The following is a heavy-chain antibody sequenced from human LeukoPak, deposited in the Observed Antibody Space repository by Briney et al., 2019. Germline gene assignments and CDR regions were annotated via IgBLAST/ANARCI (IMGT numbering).Heavy chain of an antibody. Sequence: SQTLSLTCAISGDSVSSNSSTWNWNRQSPSRGLEWVGRQYYKSKWNKDYTISVKRPITINTDTFNHQFSLQLNSVTPEDTCADYCARGWDGGAKIRNYYYGMDFWGQGTTVTVSS. D-gene: IGHD5-24*01. CDR2: QYYKSKWNK. J-gene: IGHJ6*02. CDR1: GDSVSSNSST. CDR3: ARGWDGGAKIRNYYYGMDF. V-gene: IGHV6-1*01.